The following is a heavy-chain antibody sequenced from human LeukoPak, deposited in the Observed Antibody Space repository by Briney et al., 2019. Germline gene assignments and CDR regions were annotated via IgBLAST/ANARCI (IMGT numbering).Heavy chain of an antibody. D-gene: IGHD6-19*01. CDR1: GFTFSSYG. CDR3: AKDRLAVAVYYFDY. V-gene: IGHV3-33*03. J-gene: IGHJ4*02. Sequence: GGSLRLSCAASGFTFSSYGMEWVRQAPGQGREWEAAIWYDGSNKYYADSVKGRFTISRDKSKNTLYLQMNSLRAEDTAVYYCAKDRLAVAVYYFDYWGQGTLVTVSS. CDR2: IWYDGSNK.